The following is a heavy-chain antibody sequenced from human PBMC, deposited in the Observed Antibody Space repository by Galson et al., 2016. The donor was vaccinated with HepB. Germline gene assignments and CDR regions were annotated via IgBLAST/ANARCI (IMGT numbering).Heavy chain of an antibody. V-gene: IGHV4-61*08. D-gene: IGHD3-10*01. CDR3: ARAQHGSFFAY. J-gene: IGHJ4*02. CDR2: FYSSENT. Sequence: SETLSLTCTVSGGSVSSGGYFWSWIRQPPGKGLEWLGYFYSSENTNYNPSLRSRVTISGDTSRNQFSLKLTSVTAADSAVYYCARAQHGSFFAYWGQGTLVTVSS. CDR1: GGSVSSGGYF.